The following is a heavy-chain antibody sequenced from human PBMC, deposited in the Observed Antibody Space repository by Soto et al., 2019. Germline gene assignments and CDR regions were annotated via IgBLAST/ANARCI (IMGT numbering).Heavy chain of an antibody. D-gene: IGHD3-16*01. CDR3: ARGFGMATIWWSGAGYYYYGMDV. CDR1: GGTFSSYA. Sequence: QVQLVQSGAEVKKPGSSVKVSCKASGGTFSSYAISWVRQAPGQGLEWMGGIIPIFGTANYAQKFQGRVTITADESTGTAYMELGSLRSEDTAVYYCARGFGMATIWWSGAGYYYYGMDVWGQGTTVTVSS. CDR2: IIPIFGTA. V-gene: IGHV1-69*12. J-gene: IGHJ6*02.